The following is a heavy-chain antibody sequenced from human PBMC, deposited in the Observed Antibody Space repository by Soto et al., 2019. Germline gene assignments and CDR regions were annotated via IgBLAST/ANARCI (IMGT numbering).Heavy chain of an antibody. CDR1: GFTFSDHY. D-gene: IGHD2-8*01. J-gene: IGHJ5*02. CDR2: ARNKVSGYTT. V-gene: IGHV3-72*01. CDR3: ARLMGTSFHL. Sequence: EVQLVESGGGLVQPGGSLRLSCAASGFTFSDHYMDWVRQAPGKGLEWVGRARNKVSGYTTSYAASVEGRFAISRDDSKNSLYLQMSSLKADDTAVYFCARLMGTSFHLWGQGTLVTVSS.